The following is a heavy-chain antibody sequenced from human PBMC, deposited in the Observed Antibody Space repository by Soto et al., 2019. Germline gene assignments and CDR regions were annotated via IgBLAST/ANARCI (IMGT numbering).Heavy chain of an antibody. Sequence: SVKVSCTTSGGTFSSYAISWVRQAPGQGLEWMGGIVPIVGTYYADSVKGRFTISRDNSKNTLYLQMNSPRAEDTAVYYCARDLNYGLFDYWGQGTLVTVSS. V-gene: IGHV1-69*10. CDR2: IVPIVGT. CDR3: ARDLNYGLFDY. J-gene: IGHJ4*02. D-gene: IGHD4-17*01. CDR1: GGTFSSYA.